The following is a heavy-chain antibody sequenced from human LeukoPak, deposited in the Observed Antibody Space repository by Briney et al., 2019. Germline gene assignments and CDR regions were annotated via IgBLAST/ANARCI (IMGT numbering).Heavy chain of an antibody. D-gene: IGHD5-12*01. CDR2: IDAGNGRT. V-gene: IGHV1-3*03. CDR3: ARDLRGYGAMI. Sequence: GASVKVSCKASGYDFTKYAVQWVRQAPGQRLEWMGWIDAGNGRTKYSQDFQGRVTITRDTSASIAYMELSSLRSDDMAVYYCARDLRGYGAMIWGQGTMVTVSS. J-gene: IGHJ3*02. CDR1: GYDFTKYA.